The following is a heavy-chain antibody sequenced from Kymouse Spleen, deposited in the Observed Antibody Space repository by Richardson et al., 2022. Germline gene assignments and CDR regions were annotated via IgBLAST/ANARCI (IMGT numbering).Heavy chain of an antibody. CDR2: IYYSGST. V-gene: IGHV4-39*01. Sequence: QLQLQESGPGLVKPSETLSLTCTVSGGSISSSSYYWGWIRQPPGKGLEWIGSIYYSGSTYYNPSLKSRVTISVDTSKNQFSLKLSSVTAADTAVYYCARGGSLTGDHAFDIWGQGTMVTVSS. CDR1: GGSISSSSYY. J-gene: IGHJ3*02. D-gene: IGHD7-27*02. CDR3: ARGGSLTGDHAFDI.